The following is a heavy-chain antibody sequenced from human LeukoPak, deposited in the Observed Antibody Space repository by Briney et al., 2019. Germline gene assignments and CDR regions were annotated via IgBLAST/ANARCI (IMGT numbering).Heavy chain of an antibody. V-gene: IGHV3-66*01. CDR2: IYSGGST. CDR3: ARGRVSVYSSSWYYDY. CDR1: GFTVSNNY. Sequence: GGSLRLSCAASGFTVSNNYMSWVRQAPGKGLEWVSVIYSGGSTYYADSVKGRFTISRDNSKNTVSLQMNSLRAEDTAVYYCARGRVSVYSSSWYYDYWGQGTLVTVSS. D-gene: IGHD6-13*01. J-gene: IGHJ4*02.